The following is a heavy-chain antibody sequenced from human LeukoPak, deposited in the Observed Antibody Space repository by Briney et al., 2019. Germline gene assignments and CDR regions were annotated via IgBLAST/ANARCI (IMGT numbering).Heavy chain of an antibody. CDR3: ARDRSGYFQN. CDR1: GFPFSSYA. J-gene: IGHJ1*01. CDR2: ISDSGGST. Sequence: GGSLRLSCSASGFPFSSYAMEWVRQAPGKGLEYVSAISDSGGSTYYADSVKGRFTISRDNSKNTLYLQMNSLRAEDTAVYYCARDRSGYFQNWGQGTLVTVSS. D-gene: IGHD3-3*01. V-gene: IGHV3-64*04.